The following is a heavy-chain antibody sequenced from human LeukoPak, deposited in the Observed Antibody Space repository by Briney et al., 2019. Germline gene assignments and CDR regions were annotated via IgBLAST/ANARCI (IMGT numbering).Heavy chain of an antibody. CDR2: IRRKIYGGTT. J-gene: IGHJ4*02. D-gene: IGHD4-17*01. Sequence: PGRSLRLSCTASGFIFGDYQMSWVRQAPGKGLEWVGFIRRKIYGGTTEYAASVKGRCTISRDDSKSIAYLEMNSLKTEDTAVYYCTRDVTTFDYWGQGTLVTVSS. CDR1: GFIFGDYQ. V-gene: IGHV3-49*04. CDR3: TRDVTTFDY.